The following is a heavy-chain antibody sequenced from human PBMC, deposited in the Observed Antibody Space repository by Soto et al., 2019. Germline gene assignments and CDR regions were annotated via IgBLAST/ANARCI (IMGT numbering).Heavy chain of an antibody. Sequence: PSETLSLTCAVYGGCFNGYYGSWIRQPPGKGLEWIGEINHSGSTYYNPSLKSRVTISVDTSKNQFSLKLSSVTAADTAVYYCARHYEEYSGYDYRFDYWGQGTLVTVSS. D-gene: IGHD5-12*01. J-gene: IGHJ4*02. CDR1: GGCFNGYY. V-gene: IGHV4-34*01. CDR2: INHSGST. CDR3: ARHYEEYSGYDYRFDY.